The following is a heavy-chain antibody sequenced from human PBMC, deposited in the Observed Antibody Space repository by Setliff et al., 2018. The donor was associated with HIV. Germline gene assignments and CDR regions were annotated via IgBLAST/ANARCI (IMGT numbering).Heavy chain of an antibody. CDR1: GGSFSDNY. J-gene: IGHJ6*03. CDR3: ARVGSTYWYSIFRNYYYHMDV. D-gene: IGHD2-15*01. Sequence: PSETLSLTCAVCGGSFSDNYWSWIRQSPGKGLEWIGEINHSGRTKYSPSLRSRVSISVDTSKTQFSLKLSSVTAADTAVYYCARVGSTYWYSIFRNYYYHMDVWGKGTTVTVSS. CDR2: INHSGRT. V-gene: IGHV4-34*01.